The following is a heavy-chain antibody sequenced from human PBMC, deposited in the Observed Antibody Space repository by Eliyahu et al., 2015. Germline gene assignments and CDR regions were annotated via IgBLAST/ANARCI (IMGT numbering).Heavy chain of an antibody. D-gene: IGHD6-13*01. Sequence: QLQLQESGPGLVKPSETLSLTCTVSGXSISSSSYFWGWIRQPPGKGLEWIGSIYYGGSTYYNPSLKSRVTISEDTSKNQFSLKLSSVTAADTAVYYCARQSSTWYIDYWGQGILVTVSS. CDR3: ARQSSTWYIDY. CDR1: GXSISSSSYF. CDR2: IYYGGST. V-gene: IGHV4-39*01. J-gene: IGHJ4*01.